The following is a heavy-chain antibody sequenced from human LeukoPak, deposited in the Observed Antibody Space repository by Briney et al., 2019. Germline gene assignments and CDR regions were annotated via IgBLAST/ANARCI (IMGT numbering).Heavy chain of an antibody. CDR2: ISGSGGST. J-gene: IGHJ4*02. D-gene: IGHD3-10*01. CDR3: AKARRLLLWFGELRY. V-gene: IGHV3-23*01. Sequence: GGSLRLTCAASGFTFSSYAMSRVRQAPGKGLEWVSAISGSGGSTYYADSVKGRFTISRDNSKNTLYLQMNSLRAEDTAVYYCAKARRLLLWFGELRYWGQGTLVTVSS. CDR1: GFTFSSYA.